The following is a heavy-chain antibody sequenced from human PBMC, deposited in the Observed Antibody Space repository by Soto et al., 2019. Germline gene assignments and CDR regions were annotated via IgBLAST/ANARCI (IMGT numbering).Heavy chain of an antibody. Sequence: SVPTLMNPTQTLTLTCTFSGFSLSTSGMCVSWIRQPRVKALEWLALIDWDDDKYYSTSLKTRLTISKDTSKNQVVLTMTNMDPVDTATYYCARSRYSSSWYSMFFDYWGQGTLVTVSS. CDR2: IDWDDDK. CDR1: GFSLSTSGMC. CDR3: ARSRYSSSWYSMFFDY. V-gene: IGHV2-70*01. D-gene: IGHD6-13*01. J-gene: IGHJ4*02.